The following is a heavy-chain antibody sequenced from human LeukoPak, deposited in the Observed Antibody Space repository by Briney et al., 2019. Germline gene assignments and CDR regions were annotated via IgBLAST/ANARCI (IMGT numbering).Heavy chain of an antibody. D-gene: IGHD3-9*01. CDR3: ARDAPYYDILTGYYTAAEYFQH. J-gene: IGHJ1*01. CDR1: GFTFSSYS. Sequence: PGGSLRLSCAASGFTFSSYSMNWVRQAPGKGLEWVSSISSSSSYIYYADSVKGRFTISRDDAKSSLYLQMNSLRAEDTAVYYCARDAPYYDILTGYYTAAEYFQHWGQGTLVTVSS. CDR2: ISSSSSYI. V-gene: IGHV3-21*01.